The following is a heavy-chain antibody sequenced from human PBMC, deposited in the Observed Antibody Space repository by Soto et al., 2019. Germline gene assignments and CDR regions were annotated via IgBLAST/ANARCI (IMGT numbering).Heavy chain of an antibody. Sequence: QVQLVESGGGVVQPGRSLRLSCAASGIIFSTYGMHWVRQAPGKGLEWVAVISHDGSTIYYADSLKGRFTISRDNSKNPLFLQTSSLRAEDTAVYYCAKPVHEKGYHYDIWYFDLWGRGTLVTVSS. D-gene: IGHD3-22*01. V-gene: IGHV3-30*18. CDR3: AKPVHEKGYHYDIWYFDL. J-gene: IGHJ2*01. CDR1: GIIFSTYG. CDR2: ISHDGSTI.